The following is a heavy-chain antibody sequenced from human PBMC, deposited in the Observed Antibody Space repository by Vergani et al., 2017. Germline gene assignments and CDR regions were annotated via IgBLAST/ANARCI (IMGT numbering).Heavy chain of an antibody. D-gene: IGHD3-10*01. V-gene: IGHV4-34*01. J-gene: IGHJ4*02. CDR2: INHSGST. CDR1: GFTFSSYS. Sequence: QVQLVESGGGLVQPGGSLRLSCAASGFTFSSYSMNWVRQAPGKGLEWIGEINHSGSTNYNPSLKSRVTISVDTSKNQFSLKLSSVTAADTAVYYCARRGRSYYYGSGSYAPFDYWGQGTLVTVSS. CDR3: ARRGRSYYYGSGSYAPFDY.